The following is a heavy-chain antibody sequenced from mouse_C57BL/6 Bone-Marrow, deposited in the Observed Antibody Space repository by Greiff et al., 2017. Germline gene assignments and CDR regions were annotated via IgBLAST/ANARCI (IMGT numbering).Heavy chain of an antibody. CDR1: GYTFTSYW. D-gene: IGHD1-1*01. V-gene: IGHV1-59*01. CDR2: IDPSDSYT. J-gene: IGHJ4*01. CDR3: ARNYYYGSSYYAMDY. Sequence: VQLQQPGAELVRPGTSVKLSCKASGYTFTSYWMHWVKQRPGQGLEWIGVIDPSDSYTNYNQKFKGKATLTVDTSSSTAYMQLSSLTSEDSAVYYCARNYYYGSSYYAMDYWGQGTSVTVSS.